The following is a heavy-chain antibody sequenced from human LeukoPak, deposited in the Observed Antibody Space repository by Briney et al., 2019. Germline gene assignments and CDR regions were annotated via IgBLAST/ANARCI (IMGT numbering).Heavy chain of an antibody. CDR1: GFTFNRCW. Sequence: GGSLRLSCVVSGFTFNRCWMNWVRQAPGKGLEWVAHINPDGRDTYYVDSVKGRFTISRDNSKNTLYLQMNSLRAEDTAVYYCAKDLTRQGSTVPYFDYWGQGTLVTVSS. CDR2: INPDGRDT. CDR3: AKDLTRQGSTVPYFDY. J-gene: IGHJ4*02. D-gene: IGHD4-11*01. V-gene: IGHV3-7*03.